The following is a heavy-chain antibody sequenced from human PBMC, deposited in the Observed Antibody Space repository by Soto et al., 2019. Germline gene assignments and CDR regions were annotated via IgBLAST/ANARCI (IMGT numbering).Heavy chain of an antibody. J-gene: IGHJ4*02. V-gene: IGHV3-11*06. CDR3: ARVPYCSSTSCYSNYYFDY. CDR2: ISSSSSYT. CDR1: GFTFSDYY. Sequence: GGSLRLSCAASGFTFSDYYMSWIRQAPGKGLEWVSYISSSSSYTNYADSVKGRFTISRDNAKNSLYLQMNSLRAEDTAVYYCARVPYCSSTSCYSNYYFDYWGQGTLVTVSS. D-gene: IGHD2-2*01.